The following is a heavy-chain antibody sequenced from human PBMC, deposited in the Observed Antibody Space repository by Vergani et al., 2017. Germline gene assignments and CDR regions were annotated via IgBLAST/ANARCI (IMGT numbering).Heavy chain of an antibody. CDR1: GGSISSGSYY. V-gene: IGHV4-61*02. Sequence: QVQLQESGPGLVKPSQTLSLTCTVPGGSISSGSYYWSWIRQPAGKGLEWIGRIYTSGSTNYNPSLKSRVTISVDTSKNQFSLKLSSVTAADTAVYYCAREGLSSGWYYAFDIWGQGTMVTVSS. D-gene: IGHD6-19*01. CDR3: AREGLSSGWYYAFDI. CDR2: IYTSGST. J-gene: IGHJ3*02.